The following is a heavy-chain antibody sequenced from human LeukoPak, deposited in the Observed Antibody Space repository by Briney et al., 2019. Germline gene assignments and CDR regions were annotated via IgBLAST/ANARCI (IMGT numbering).Heavy chain of an antibody. CDR1: GESFSGYY. J-gene: IGHJ6*03. Sequence: SETLSLTCGVQGESFSGYYWSWIRQPPGKGLEWIGEISHSGITNYSPSLKSPVTISMDTSKNQFSLKMRSVTAADTAVYYCASVSIGPSPYFYYYMDVWGKGTSVTVSS. CDR3: ASVSIGPSPYFYYYMDV. V-gene: IGHV4-34*01. D-gene: IGHD2-21*01. CDR2: ISHSGIT.